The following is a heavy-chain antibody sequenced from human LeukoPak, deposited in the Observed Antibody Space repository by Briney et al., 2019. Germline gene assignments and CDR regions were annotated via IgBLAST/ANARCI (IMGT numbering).Heavy chain of an antibody. CDR3: ARSWDYDSSGYYYNWFDP. J-gene: IGHJ5*02. D-gene: IGHD3-22*01. CDR1: GYTFTSYG. CDR2: ISVYNGNT. Sequence: ASVKVSCKASGYTFTSYGFSWVRQAPGQGLEWMGWISVYNGNTNYAQKLQGRVTITTDESTSTAYMELSSLRSEDTAVYYCARSWDYDSSGYYYNWFDPWGQGTLVTVSS. V-gene: IGHV1-18*01.